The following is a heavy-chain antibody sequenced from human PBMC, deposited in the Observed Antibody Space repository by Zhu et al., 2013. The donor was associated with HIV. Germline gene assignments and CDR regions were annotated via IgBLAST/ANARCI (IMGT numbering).Heavy chain of an antibody. CDR3: ARDWSGWGSWFDP. V-gene: IGHV1-2*02. Sequence: QVQLVQSGAEVKKPGSSVKVSCKASGGTFSSYAISWVRQAPGQGLEWMGWINPNSGGTNYAQKFQGRVTMTTDTSISTAYMEVRRLTSDDTAVYYCARDWSGWGSWFDPWGQGTLVTVSS. J-gene: IGHJ5*02. D-gene: IGHD3-3*01. CDR1: GGTFSSYA. CDR2: INPNSGGT.